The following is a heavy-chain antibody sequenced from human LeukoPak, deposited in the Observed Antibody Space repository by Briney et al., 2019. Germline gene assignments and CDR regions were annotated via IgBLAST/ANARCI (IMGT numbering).Heavy chain of an antibody. V-gene: IGHV3-33*01. CDR2: IWYDGSNK. CDR3: ARDRDYGDPGAFDI. J-gene: IGHJ3*02. CDR1: GFTFSSYG. Sequence: GGSLRFSCAASGFTFSSYGMHWVRQAPGKGLEWVAVIWYDGSNKYYADSVKGRFTISRDSSKNTLYLQMNSLRAEDTAVYYCARDRDYGDPGAFDIWGQGTMVTVSS. D-gene: IGHD4-17*01.